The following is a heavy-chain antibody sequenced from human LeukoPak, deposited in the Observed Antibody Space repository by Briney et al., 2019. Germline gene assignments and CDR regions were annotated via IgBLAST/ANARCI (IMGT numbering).Heavy chain of an antibody. CDR2: ISGSGGST. V-gene: IGHV3-23*01. D-gene: IGHD2-2*01. CDR1: GFTFSSYA. J-gene: IGHJ4*02. CDR3: AKDRGYQPLLPYYFDY. Sequence: GGSLRLSCAASGFTFSSYAMSWVRQAPGKGLEWVSAISGSGGSTYYADSVKGRFTISRDNSKNTLYLQMNSLRAEDTAVYYCAKDRGYQPLLPYYFDYWGQGTLVTVSS.